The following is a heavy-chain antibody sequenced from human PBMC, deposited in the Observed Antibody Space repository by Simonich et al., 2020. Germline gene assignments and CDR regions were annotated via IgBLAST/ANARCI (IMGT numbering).Heavy chain of an antibody. CDR3: ARHAGFAFDI. Sequence: LQLQESGPGLVKPSGTLSLTCPVPGGSISSSGYYGGWVRQPPGKGLGWVGGIYYSGSTYYNPSLKSRVTISVDTSKNQFSLKLSSVTAADTAVYYCARHAGFAFDIWGQGTMVTVSS. CDR1: GGSISSSGYY. CDR2: IYYSGST. V-gene: IGHV4-39*01. J-gene: IGHJ3*02. D-gene: IGHD6-13*01.